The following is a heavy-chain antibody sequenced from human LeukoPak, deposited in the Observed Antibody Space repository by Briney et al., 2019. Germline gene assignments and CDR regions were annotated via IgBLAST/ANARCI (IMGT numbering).Heavy chain of an antibody. V-gene: IGHV3-7*01. J-gene: IGHJ3*02. CDR1: GFIFTDYW. Sequence: GGLLTLSCLASGFIFTDYWMYWDRQAPGRGLAWVANIKEDGSEKNYVDSVKGRFTISRNNAKNSLYLQMNSLRAEDTAVYYCAAEGLGDAFDIWGQGTMVTVSS. CDR3: AAEGLGDAFDI. D-gene: IGHD3-16*01. CDR2: IKEDGSEK.